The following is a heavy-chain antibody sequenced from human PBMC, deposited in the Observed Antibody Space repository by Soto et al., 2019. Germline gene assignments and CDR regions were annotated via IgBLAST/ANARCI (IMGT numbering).Heavy chain of an antibody. CDR2: IYYSGST. V-gene: IGHV4-59*01. D-gene: IGHD1-7*01. J-gene: IGHJ6*02. Sequence: SETLSLTCTVSGGSISSYYWSWIRQPPGKGLEWIGYIYYSGSTNYNPSLKSRVTISVDTSKNQFSLKLSSVTAADTAVYYCARGTDHYYYGMDVWGQGTTVTVSS. CDR1: GGSISSYY. CDR3: ARGTDHYYYGMDV.